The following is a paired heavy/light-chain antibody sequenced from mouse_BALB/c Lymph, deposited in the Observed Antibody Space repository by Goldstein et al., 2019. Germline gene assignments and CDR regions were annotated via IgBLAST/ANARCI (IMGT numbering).Light chain of an antibody. CDR3: QHFWGTPYT. V-gene: IGKV12-46*01. J-gene: IGKJ2*01. CDR1: ENIYSN. CDR2: AAT. Sequence: DIQMTQSPASLSVSVGETVTITCRASENIYSNLAWYQQKQGKSPQLLVYAATNLADGVPSRFSGSGSGTQYSLKINSLQSEDFGSYYCQHFWGTPYTFGGGTKLEIK.
Heavy chain of an antibody. CDR1: GYTFTSYT. CDR3: ARGAIAY. J-gene: IGHJ3*01. V-gene: IGHV1-4*02. Sequence: QVQLQQSAAELARPGASVKMSCKASGYTFTSYTMHWVKQRPGQGLEWIGYINPSSGYTEYNQKFKDKTTLTADKSSSTAYMQLSSLTSEDSAVYYCARGAIAYWGQGTLVTVSA. CDR2: INPSSGYT.